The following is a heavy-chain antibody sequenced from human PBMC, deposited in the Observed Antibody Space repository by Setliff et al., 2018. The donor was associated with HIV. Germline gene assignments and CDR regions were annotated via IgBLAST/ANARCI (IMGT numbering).Heavy chain of an antibody. D-gene: IGHD3-3*01. CDR3: ARDYEGASWGGMEWLSYFDY. J-gene: IGHJ4*02. CDR1: GFTFSSYS. Sequence: PGGSLRLSCTASGFTFSSYSMNWVRQAPGKGLEWLSYIRATNGNTQYADSVKGRFTISRDNAKNSLYLQMNSLRAEDTAVYYCARDYEGASWGGMEWLSYFDYWGLGTLVTVSS. CDR2: IRATNGNT. V-gene: IGHV3-48*04.